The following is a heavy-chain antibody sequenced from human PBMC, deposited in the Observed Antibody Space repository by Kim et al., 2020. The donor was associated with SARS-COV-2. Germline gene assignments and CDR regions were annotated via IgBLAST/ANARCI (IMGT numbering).Heavy chain of an antibody. CDR3: ARDSWYQSA. CDR1: GFTFSSYG. Sequence: GGSLRLSCAASGFTFSSYGMHWVRQAPGKGLEWVAVISYDGSNKYYADSVKGRFTISRDNSKNTLYLQMNSLRAEDTAVYYCARDSWYQSAWGQGTLVTVPS. D-gene: IGHD6-13*01. CDR2: ISYDGSNK. J-gene: IGHJ4*02. V-gene: IGHV3-33*05.